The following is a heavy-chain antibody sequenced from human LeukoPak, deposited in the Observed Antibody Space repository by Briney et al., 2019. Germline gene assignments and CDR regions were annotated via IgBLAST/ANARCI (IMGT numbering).Heavy chain of an antibody. CDR3: ASRIYYGSGSYYNWFDP. CDR1: GGSFSGYY. D-gene: IGHD3-10*01. CDR2: INHSGST. V-gene: IGHV4-34*01. Sequence: SETLSLTCAVYGGSFSGYYWSWIRQPPGKGLEWIGEINHSGSTNYNPSLKSRVTISVDTSKNQFSLKLSSVTAADTAVYYCASRIYYGSGSYYNWFDPWGQGTLVTVSS. J-gene: IGHJ5*02.